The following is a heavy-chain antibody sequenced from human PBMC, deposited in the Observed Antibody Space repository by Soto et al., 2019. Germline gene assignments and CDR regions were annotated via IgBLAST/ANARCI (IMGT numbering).Heavy chain of an antibody. Sequence: QVQLVQSGAEVKKPGASVKVSCKASGYTFTSYDINWVRQATGQGLEWMGWMNPNSGNTGDAQKFQGRVTMTQNTSRSTGDMGPGRLSTEGKGGYYLARNLYGCKGAFWGQGTLVTVSS. CDR1: GYTFTSYD. D-gene: IGHD3-16*01. CDR3: ARNLYGCKGAF. V-gene: IGHV1-8*01. J-gene: IGHJ4*02. CDR2: MNPNSGNT.